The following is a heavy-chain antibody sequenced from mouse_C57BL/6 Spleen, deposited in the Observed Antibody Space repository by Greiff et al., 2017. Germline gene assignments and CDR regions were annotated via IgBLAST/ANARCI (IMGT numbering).Heavy chain of an antibody. CDR3: AREWNYGSRDGTGY. CDR2: IDPSGGYT. Sequence: QVQLQQPGAELVMPGASVKLSCKASGYTFTSYWMHWVKQRPGQGLEWIGEIDPSGGYTNYNQKFKGKATLTVDKSSSTAYMQLSSLTSEDSAVYYCAREWNYGSRDGTGYWGQGALVTVAA. J-gene: IGHJ3*01. V-gene: IGHV1-69*01. D-gene: IGHD1-1*01. CDR1: GYTFTSYW.